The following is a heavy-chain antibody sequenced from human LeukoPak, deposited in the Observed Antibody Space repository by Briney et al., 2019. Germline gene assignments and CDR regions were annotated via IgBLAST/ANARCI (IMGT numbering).Heavy chain of an antibody. D-gene: IGHD6-13*01. J-gene: IGHJ4*02. CDR3: AKGQLDSSSWSFDY. CDR2: ISGSGGST. Sequence: GGSLRLSCAASGFIFSDYAMSLGRQAPGKGLQWVSDISGSGGSTYHADSVKGRFTISRDNSKNTLYLQMNSLRAEDTAVYYCAKGQLDSSSWSFDYWGQGTLVTVSS. CDR1: GFIFSDYA. V-gene: IGHV3-23*01.